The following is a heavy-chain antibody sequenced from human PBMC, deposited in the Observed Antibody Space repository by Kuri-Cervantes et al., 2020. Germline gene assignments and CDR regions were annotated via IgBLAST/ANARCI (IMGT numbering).Heavy chain of an antibody. CDR3: ARISGDTKNFDY. V-gene: IGHV4-38-2*01. CDR2: IYHSGST. Sequence: ESLKISCAASGFTFSSCAMSWVRQAPGKGLEWIGSIYHSGSTYYNPSLKSRVTISVDKSKNQFSLKLSSVTAADTAVYYCARISGDTKNFDYWGQGTLVTVSS. CDR1: GFTFSSCA. D-gene: IGHD3-10*01. J-gene: IGHJ4*02.